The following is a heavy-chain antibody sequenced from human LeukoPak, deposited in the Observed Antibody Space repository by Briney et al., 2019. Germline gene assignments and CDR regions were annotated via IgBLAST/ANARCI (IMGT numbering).Heavy chain of an antibody. Sequence: GGSPRLSCAASGFTVSSNYMSWVRQAPGKGLEWVSVIYSGGSTYYADSVKGRFTTSRDNSKNTLYLQMNSLRAEDTAVYYCARLTRYSSSSGGNDFDYWGQGTLVTVSS. CDR2: IYSGGST. V-gene: IGHV3-53*01. D-gene: IGHD6-6*01. CDR1: GFTVSSNY. CDR3: ARLTRYSSSSGGNDFDY. J-gene: IGHJ4*02.